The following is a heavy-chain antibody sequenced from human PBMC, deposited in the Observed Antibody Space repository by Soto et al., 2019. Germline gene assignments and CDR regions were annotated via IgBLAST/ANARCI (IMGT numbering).Heavy chain of an antibody. CDR2: IYHSGST. CDR1: GYSISSGYY. V-gene: IGHV4-38-2*01. J-gene: IGHJ4*02. Sequence: KSSETLSLTCAVSGYSISSGYYWGWIRQPPGKGLEWIGSIYHSGSTYYNPSLKSRVTISVDTSKNQFSLKLSSVTAADTAVYYCASGRITPIVAYYFDYWGQGTLVTVSS. CDR3: ASGRITPIVAYYFDY. D-gene: IGHD3-22*01.